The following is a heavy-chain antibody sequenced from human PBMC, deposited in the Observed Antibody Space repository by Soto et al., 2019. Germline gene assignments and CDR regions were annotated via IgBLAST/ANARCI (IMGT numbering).Heavy chain of an antibody. CDR3: ATQPGGGGY. V-gene: IGHV3-53*01. CDR1: GFTVSNNY. D-gene: IGHD3-10*01. J-gene: IGHJ4*02. Sequence: EVQLVESGGGLIQPGGSLRLSCAVSGFTVSNNYMSWVRQAPGKGLEGVSVIYSGGYTAYGDSVKGRFTISRDNSKNTLYFQKKRLGPDAPAVFYWATQPGGGGYWGQGTLVTVSS. CDR2: IYSGGYT.